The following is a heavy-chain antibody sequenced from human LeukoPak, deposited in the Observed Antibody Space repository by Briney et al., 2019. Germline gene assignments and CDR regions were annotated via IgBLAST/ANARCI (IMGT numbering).Heavy chain of an antibody. CDR3: ALRSSFGRSGDCFGP. CDR1: GFTFSEYW. CDR2: IYPGAAAT. Sequence: GESLHISSRGSGFTFSEYWIGWVRQMPGKGLEWMGLIYPGAAATTYSPSFQGQVTISADKSVSTAYLQWSSLKASDTAIYYCALRSSFGRSGDCFGPGQQGTAVT. V-gene: IGHV5-51*01. J-gene: IGHJ5*02. D-gene: IGHD3-3*01.